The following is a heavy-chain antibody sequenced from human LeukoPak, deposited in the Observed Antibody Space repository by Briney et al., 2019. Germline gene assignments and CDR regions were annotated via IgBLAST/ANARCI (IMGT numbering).Heavy chain of an antibody. CDR3: ARGAWQQLTIQTWSAPHWYFDL. CDR1: GGSISSGGYY. D-gene: IGHD6-13*01. Sequence: SGTLSLTCTVSGGSISSGGYYWSWIRQPPGKGLEWIGYIYHSGSTYYNPSLKSRVTISVDRSKNQFSLKLSSVTAADTAVYYCARGAWQQLTIQTWSAPHWYFDLWGRGTLVTVSS. J-gene: IGHJ2*01. V-gene: IGHV4-30-2*01. CDR2: IYHSGST.